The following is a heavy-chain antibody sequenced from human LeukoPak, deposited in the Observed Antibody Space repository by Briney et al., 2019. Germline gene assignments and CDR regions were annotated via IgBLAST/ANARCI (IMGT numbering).Heavy chain of an antibody. D-gene: IGHD2-2*01. CDR2: IYYSGST. J-gene: IGHJ5*02. Sequence: SETLSLTCTVSGGSISSYYWSWLRQPPGKGLEWIGYIYYSGSTNYNPSLKSRVTISVDTSKNQFSLKLSSVTAADTAVYYCARTSCSSTSCYWGDWFDPWGQGTLVTVSS. CDR3: ARTSCSSTSCYWGDWFDP. CDR1: GGSISSYY. V-gene: IGHV4-59*01.